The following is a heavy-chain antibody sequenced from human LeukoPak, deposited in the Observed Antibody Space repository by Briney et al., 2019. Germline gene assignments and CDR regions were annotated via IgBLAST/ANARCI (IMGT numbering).Heavy chain of an antibody. CDR3: ARDGIVLRYFDWVSPGSGMDV. J-gene: IGHJ6*02. CDR2: ISYDGSNK. CDR1: GFTFSNYG. D-gene: IGHD3-9*01. V-gene: IGHV3-30*19. Sequence: GGSLRLSCATSGFTFSNYGMNWVRQAPGKGLEWVAVISYDGSNKYYADSVKGRFTISRGNSKNTLYLQMNSLRAEDTAVYYCARDGIVLRYFDWVSPGSGMDVWGQGTTVTVSS.